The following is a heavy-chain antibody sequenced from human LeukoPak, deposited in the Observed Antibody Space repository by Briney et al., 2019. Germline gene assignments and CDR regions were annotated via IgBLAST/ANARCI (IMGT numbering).Heavy chain of an antibody. D-gene: IGHD3-22*01. CDR3: ARNYDSSGYYFDY. J-gene: IGHJ4*02. Sequence: PGGSLRLSCAASGFTFSDYSMNWVRQAPGKGLEWASYISSSSSMMYYADSVKGRFTNSRDNAKKSLYLRMNSLRVEDTAVYYCARNYDSSGYYFDYWGQGTLVTVSS. V-gene: IGHV3-48*01. CDR2: ISSSSSMM. CDR1: GFTFSDYS.